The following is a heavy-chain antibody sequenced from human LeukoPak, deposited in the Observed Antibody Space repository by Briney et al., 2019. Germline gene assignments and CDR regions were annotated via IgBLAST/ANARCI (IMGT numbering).Heavy chain of an antibody. D-gene: IGHD3-16*02. CDR1: GFTFDDYA. CDR2: ISWNSGSI. CDR3: AREIIGAASAFDC. J-gene: IGHJ4*02. V-gene: IGHV3-9*01. Sequence: GRSLRLSCAASGFTFDDYAMHWVRQAPGKGLEWVSGISWNSGSIGYADSVKGRFTISRDNAKNSLYLQMNSLSGEDTAVYYCAREIIGAASAFDCWSQGTLVTVSS.